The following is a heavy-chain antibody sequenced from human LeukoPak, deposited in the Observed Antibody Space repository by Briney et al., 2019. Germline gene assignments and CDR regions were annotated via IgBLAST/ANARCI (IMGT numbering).Heavy chain of an antibody. CDR3: ARDRGLLYGSSGCLDS. J-gene: IGHJ4*02. Sequence: GASVKLSCKASGYTFTSYYMHWVRQAPGQGLEWMGLNNPSSGTTSYAQKFQGRVTMTRDTSTSTVYMELSSLTAEDTAVYYCARDRGLLYGSSGCLDSWGQGTLVTVSS. D-gene: IGHD6-19*01. V-gene: IGHV1-46*01. CDR2: NNPSSGTT. CDR1: GYTFTSYY.